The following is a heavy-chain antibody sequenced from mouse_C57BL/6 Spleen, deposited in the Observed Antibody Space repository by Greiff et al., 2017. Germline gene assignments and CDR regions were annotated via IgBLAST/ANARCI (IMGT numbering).Heavy chain of an antibody. J-gene: IGHJ3*01. V-gene: IGHV1-62-2*01. CDR3: ARHEEGEPYYGYDFAWFAY. Sequence: QVQLQQSGAELVKPGASVKLSCKASGYTFTEYTIHWVKQRSGQGLEWIGWFYPGSGSIKYNEKFKDKATLTADKSSSTVYMELSRLTSEDSAVYFCARHEEGEPYYGYDFAWFAYWGKGTLVTVSA. D-gene: IGHD2-9*01. CDR2: FYPGSGSI. CDR1: GYTFTEYT.